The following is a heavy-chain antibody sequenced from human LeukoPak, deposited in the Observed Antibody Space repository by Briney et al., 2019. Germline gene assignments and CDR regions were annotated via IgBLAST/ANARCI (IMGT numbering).Heavy chain of an antibody. CDR3: AKVEWRGNAFDI. CDR1: GFTFSSYW. J-gene: IGHJ3*02. CDR2: INSDGSTT. Sequence: PGGSLLLSCAAYGFTFSSYWIDWVPQAPGKGQVWVTRINSDGSTTNYADSLTDQFTISRDNAKNTSYMQMHSLRAKDTAVYSCAKVEWRGNAFDIWGQGTMVTVSS. V-gene: IGHV3-74*01. D-gene: IGHD3-3*01.